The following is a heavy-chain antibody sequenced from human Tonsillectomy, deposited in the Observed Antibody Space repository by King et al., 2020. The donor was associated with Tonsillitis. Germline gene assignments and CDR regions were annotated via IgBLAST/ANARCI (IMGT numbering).Heavy chain of an antibody. CDR3: AKSVTSSGGCCLDY. CDR1: GFTFDDYA. Sequence: VQLVESGGVVVQPGGSLRLSCAASGFTFDDYAMHWVRQAPGKGLEWVSLISRDGLSTYYADSVKGRFTISRDNSKNSLYLQMNSLTTDDTALYYCAKSVTSSGGCCLDYWGQGTLVTVSS. D-gene: IGHD3-22*01. J-gene: IGHJ4*02. CDR2: ISRDGLST. V-gene: IGHV3-43D*03.